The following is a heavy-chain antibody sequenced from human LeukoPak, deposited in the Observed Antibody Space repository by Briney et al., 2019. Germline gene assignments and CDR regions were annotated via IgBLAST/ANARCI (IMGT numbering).Heavy chain of an antibody. Sequence: SETLSLTCTVSGGSISSYYWSWIRQPPGKGLEWIGYIYYSGSTNYNPSLKSRVTISVDTSRNQFSLKLSSVTAADTAVYYCARADSYSSGWYGGLDYWGQGTLVTVSS. CDR2: IYYSGST. V-gene: IGHV4-59*01. D-gene: IGHD6-19*01. CDR1: GGSISSYY. J-gene: IGHJ4*02. CDR3: ARADSYSSGWYGGLDY.